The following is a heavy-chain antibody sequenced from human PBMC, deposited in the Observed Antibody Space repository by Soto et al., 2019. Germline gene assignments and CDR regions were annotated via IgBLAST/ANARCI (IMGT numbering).Heavy chain of an antibody. CDR1: GFTFSSYA. V-gene: IGHV3-33*01. CDR2: IWYDGSDK. Sequence: QVQLVESGGGVVQPGTSLRLSCAASGFTFSSYAMHWVRQAPGKGVEWVARIWYDGSDKYYADSVKGRFTITRDNSKKMGYLQMNRLRVEDKAVYYCARDVGGGADAGYWGPGTLVTGS. D-gene: IGHD2-15*01. CDR3: ARDVGGGADAGY. J-gene: IGHJ4*02.